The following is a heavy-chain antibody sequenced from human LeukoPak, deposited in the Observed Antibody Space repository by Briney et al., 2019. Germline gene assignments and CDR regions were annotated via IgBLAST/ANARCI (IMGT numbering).Heavy chain of an antibody. CDR2: IYSGGDT. V-gene: IGHV3-66*01. CDR1: GFFVSNNY. Sequence: GGSLRLSCAASGFFVSNNYMSWVRQAPGKGLEWVSVIYSGGDTYYADSVKGRFTISRDNAKNSLYLQMNSLRVEDTAVYYCARDRGYFYWGQGTLVTVSS. D-gene: IGHD5-18*01. J-gene: IGHJ4*02. CDR3: ARDRGYFY.